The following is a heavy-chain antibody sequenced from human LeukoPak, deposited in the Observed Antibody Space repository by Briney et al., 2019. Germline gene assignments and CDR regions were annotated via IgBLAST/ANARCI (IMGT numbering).Heavy chain of an antibody. J-gene: IGHJ4*02. D-gene: IGHD3-22*01. CDR2: IYYSGST. Sequence: SETLSLTCTVSGGSISSSSYYWGWIRQPPGKGLEWIGSIYYSGSTYYNPSLKSRVTISVDTSKNQFSLKLSSVTAADTAVYYCARLPRIVVSFGYWGQGTLVTVSS. CDR1: GGSISSSSYY. V-gene: IGHV4-39*01. CDR3: ARLPRIVVSFGY.